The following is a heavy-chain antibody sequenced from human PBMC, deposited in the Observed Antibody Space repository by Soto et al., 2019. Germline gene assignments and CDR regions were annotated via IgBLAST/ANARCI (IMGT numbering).Heavy chain of an antibody. CDR1: GGTFSSYA. J-gene: IGHJ3*02. CDR3: ASRNRYALYAFDI. CDR2: IIPIFGTA. Sequence: QVQLVQSGAEVKKPGSSVKVSCKASGGTFSSYAISWVRQAPGQGLEWMGGIIPIFGTANYAQKFQGRVTITEAKSTSTAYMELSSLRSEDTAVYYCASRNRYALYAFDIWGQGTMVTVSS. V-gene: IGHV1-69*06. D-gene: IGHD2-8*01.